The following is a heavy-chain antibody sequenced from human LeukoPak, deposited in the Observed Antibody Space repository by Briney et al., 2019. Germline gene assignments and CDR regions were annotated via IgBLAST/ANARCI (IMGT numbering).Heavy chain of an antibody. V-gene: IGHV1-46*01. CDR2: INPSGNST. CDR3: ARDWVAARYYFDY. Sequence: ASVKVSCKASGYTFTSYGISWVRQAPGQGLEWMGIINPSGNSTSYAQKFQGRVIMTRDTSTSTDYMELTSLRFEDTAVYYCARDWVAARYYFDYWGQGTLVTVSS. CDR1: GYTFTSYG. D-gene: IGHD6-6*01. J-gene: IGHJ4*02.